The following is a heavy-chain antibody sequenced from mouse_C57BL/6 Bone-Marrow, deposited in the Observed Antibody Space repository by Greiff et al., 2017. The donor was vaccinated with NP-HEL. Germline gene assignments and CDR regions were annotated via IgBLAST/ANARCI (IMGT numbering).Heavy chain of an antibody. CDR1: GFPITSGYY. CDR3: AGDRAGIWYFDV. Sequence: VKVVESGPGLVKPSQSLFLTCSITGFPITSGYYWIWIRQSPGKPLEWMGYITHSGETFYNPSLQSPISITRETSKNQFFLQLNAVTTEDTAMYYWAGDRAGIWYFDVWGTGTTVTVSS. V-gene: IGHV12-3*01. CDR2: ITHSGET. J-gene: IGHJ1*03.